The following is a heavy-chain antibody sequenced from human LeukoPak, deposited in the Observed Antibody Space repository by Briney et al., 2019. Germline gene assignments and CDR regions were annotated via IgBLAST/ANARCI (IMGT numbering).Heavy chain of an antibody. CDR3: ARDGGSYSGGGLDYYYYMDV. Sequence: ASVKVSCKASGYTFTGYYMHWVRQAPGQGLEWMGWINPNSGGTNYAQKFQGRVTMTRDTSISTAYMELSRLRSDDTAVYYCARDGGSYSGGGLDYYYYMDVWGKGTTVTVSS. CDR1: GYTFTGYY. V-gene: IGHV1-2*02. CDR2: INPNSGGT. D-gene: IGHD1-26*01. J-gene: IGHJ6*03.